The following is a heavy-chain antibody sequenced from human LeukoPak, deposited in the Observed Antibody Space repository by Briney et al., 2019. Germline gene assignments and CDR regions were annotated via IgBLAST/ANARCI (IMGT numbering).Heavy chain of an antibody. Sequence: GGSLRLSCAASGFIFSTYTLNWVRQAPGKGLEWISCISGSSRYIDYADSVKGRFTISRDNAKNSLYLQMNSLRAEDTAVYYCARVFRGYSYGYKDYWGQGTLVTVSS. CDR2: ISGSSRYI. CDR1: GFIFSTYT. CDR3: ARVFRGYSYGYKDY. V-gene: IGHV3-21*01. D-gene: IGHD5-18*01. J-gene: IGHJ4*02.